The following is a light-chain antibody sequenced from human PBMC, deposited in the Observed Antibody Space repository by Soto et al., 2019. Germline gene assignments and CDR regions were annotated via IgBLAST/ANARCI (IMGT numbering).Light chain of an antibody. V-gene: IGKV1-6*01. CDR3: LQVYNYPRT. CDR2: AAS. Sequence: AVQMTQSPSSLSASVGDRVTITCRASQDVRNDLDWYQQKPGKAPKLLIYAASHLQNGVPSRFSGSGSGTHFTLTISSLQPEDFATYYCLQVYNYPRTFGQGTKLEIK. J-gene: IGKJ2*01. CDR1: QDVRND.